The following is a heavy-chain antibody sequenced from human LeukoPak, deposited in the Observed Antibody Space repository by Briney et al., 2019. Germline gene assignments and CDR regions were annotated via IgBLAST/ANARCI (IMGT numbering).Heavy chain of an antibody. CDR1: GGSISSYY. J-gene: IGHJ4*02. V-gene: IGHV4-4*07. Sequence: SETLSLTCTVPGGSISSYYWSWLRQPAGKGLEWIGRIYTSGSTNYNASLESRVSMSVDTSKNQFSLKLSSVTAADTAVFYCARENSGSYREFDYWGQGTLVTVSS. CDR2: IYTSGST. D-gene: IGHD1-26*01. CDR3: ARENSGSYREFDY.